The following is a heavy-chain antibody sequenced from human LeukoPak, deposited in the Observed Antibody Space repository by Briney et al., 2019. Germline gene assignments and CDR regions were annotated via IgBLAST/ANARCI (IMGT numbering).Heavy chain of an antibody. CDR1: GYSFTSYW. CDR3: ARWSYIAAAGTRQFYYYYGMDV. J-gene: IGHJ6*02. V-gene: IGHV5-51*01. CDR2: IYPGDSDT. D-gene: IGHD6-13*01. Sequence: GESLKISCKGSGYSFTSYWIGWVRQMPGKGLEWMGIIYPGDSDTRYSPSFQGQVTISADKSSSTAYLQWSSLKASDPAMYYCARWSYIAAAGTRQFYYYYGMDVWGQGTTVTVSS.